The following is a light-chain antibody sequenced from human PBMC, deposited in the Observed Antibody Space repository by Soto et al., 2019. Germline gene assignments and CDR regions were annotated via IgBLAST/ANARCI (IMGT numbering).Light chain of an antibody. V-gene: IGKV3-15*01. CDR1: QSVFSS. J-gene: IGKJ1*01. CDR2: GAA. Sequence: EIVMTQSPATLSVSPGERATLSCRASQSVFSSLAWFQQKPGQAPRLLIYGAATRATGIPARFRGSGSGTEFTLTISSLQSEDLAIYYCQQYHNWPAFGQGTKVEIK. CDR3: QQYHNWPA.